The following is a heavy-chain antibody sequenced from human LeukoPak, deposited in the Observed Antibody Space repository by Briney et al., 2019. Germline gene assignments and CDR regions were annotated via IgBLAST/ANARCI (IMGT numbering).Heavy chain of an antibody. CDR3: ARGGRLWFGELLLSPFDY. CDR2: IKQDGSEK. D-gene: IGHD3-10*01. CDR1: GFSFSSYW. V-gene: IGHV3-7*01. J-gene: IGHJ4*02. Sequence: GGSLRLSCAASGFSFSSYWMSWVRQAPGKGLEWVANIKQDGSEKYYADSVKGRFTISRDNAKNSLYLQMNSLRAEDTAVYCCARGGRLWFGELLLSPFDYWGQGTLVTVSS.